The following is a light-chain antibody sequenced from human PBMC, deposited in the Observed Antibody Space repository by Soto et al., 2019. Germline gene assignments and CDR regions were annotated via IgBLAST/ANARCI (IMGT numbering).Light chain of an antibody. CDR2: GAS. V-gene: IGKV3-15*01. Sequence: EIDFTQSPSTXSVPTPQGVTVTCRASQSVSSSFLAWYQLKPGKAXRXXXYGASTRPTGIPERFSGSGSGTEFNLTITRLQSDDFAVYFCQQYTDWPITVGQGT. CDR1: QSVSSS. CDR3: QQYTDWPIT. J-gene: IGKJ5*01.